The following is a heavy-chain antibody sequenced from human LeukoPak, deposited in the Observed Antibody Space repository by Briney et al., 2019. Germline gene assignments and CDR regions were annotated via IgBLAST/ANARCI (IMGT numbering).Heavy chain of an antibody. CDR3: AREACSGGSCYSGY. Sequence: GGSLRLSCAASGFTLSSYSMNWVRQAPGKGLEWVSSISSSSSYIYYADSVKGRFTISRDNAKNSLYLQMNSLRAEDTAVYYCAREACSGGSCYSGYWGQGTLVTVSS. CDR1: GFTLSSYS. CDR2: ISSSSSYI. J-gene: IGHJ4*02. V-gene: IGHV3-21*01. D-gene: IGHD2-15*01.